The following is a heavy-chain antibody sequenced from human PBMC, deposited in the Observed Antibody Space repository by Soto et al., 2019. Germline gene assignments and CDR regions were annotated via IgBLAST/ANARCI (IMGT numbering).Heavy chain of an antibody. D-gene: IGHD6-13*01. CDR2: ISGSGGST. J-gene: IGHJ4*02. CDR1: GFTFSSYA. Sequence: GGSLRLSCAASGFTFSSYAMSWVRQAPGKGLEWVSAISGSGGSTYYADSVKGRFTMSRDNSKNTLSLQMNSLRAEDTAVYYCVKDRGIVAPGTLYWGQGTLVTVSS. CDR3: VKDRGIVAPGTLY. V-gene: IGHV3-23*01.